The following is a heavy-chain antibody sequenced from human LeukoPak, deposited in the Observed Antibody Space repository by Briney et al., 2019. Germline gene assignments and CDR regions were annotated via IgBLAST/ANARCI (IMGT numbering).Heavy chain of an antibody. CDR2: IYYSGST. CDR3: ARGNYYYYGMDV. Sequence: SETLSLTCTVSGGSVSSGSYYWSWIRQPPGKGLEWTGYIYYSGSTNYNPSLKSRVTISVDTSKNQFSLKLSSVTAADTAVYYCARGNYYYYGMDVWGQGTTVTVSS. V-gene: IGHV4-61*01. J-gene: IGHJ6*02. CDR1: GGSVSSGSYY.